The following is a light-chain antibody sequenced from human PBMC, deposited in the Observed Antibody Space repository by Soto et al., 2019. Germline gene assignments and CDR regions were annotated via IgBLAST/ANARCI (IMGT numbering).Light chain of an antibody. CDR3: RRSSGGTYS. Sequence: EVVLTQSPATLSLSPGERATLSCRASQSVSSTYLAWYQQQPGQAPRLLIYGASTRATGIPARFSGSGSGRELKGTSVGLQSRGLGVVLRRRSSGGTYSYGQGTRVDIK. V-gene: IGKV3-15*01. J-gene: IGKJ2*03. CDR1: QSVSSTY. CDR2: GAS.